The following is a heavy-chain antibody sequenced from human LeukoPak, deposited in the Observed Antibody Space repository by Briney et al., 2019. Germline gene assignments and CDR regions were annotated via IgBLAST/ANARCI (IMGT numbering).Heavy chain of an antibody. CDR3: ARVEYRGGDCYIAAFDY. CDR1: GYTFTSYG. D-gene: IGHD2-21*01. CDR2: ISAYNGNT. Sequence: ASVKVSCKASGYTFTSYGISWVRQAPGQGLEWMGWISAYNGNTNYAQKLQGRVTMTTDTSTSTAYMELRSLRSDDTAVYYCARVEYRGGDCYIAAFDYWGQGTLVTVSS. V-gene: IGHV1-18*01. J-gene: IGHJ4*02.